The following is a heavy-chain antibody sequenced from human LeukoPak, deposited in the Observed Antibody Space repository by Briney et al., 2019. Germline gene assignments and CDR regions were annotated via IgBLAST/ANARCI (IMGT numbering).Heavy chain of an antibody. J-gene: IGHJ4*02. CDR1: GYTFTGYS. CDR3: ARDEIKGLRFLGY. D-gene: IGHD3-3*01. Sequence: ASVKVSCKASGYTFTGYSMHWVRQAPGQGLEWMGWINPSSGGTNYAQKFRDRVTMTRDTSINTAYMELRRLRSDDTAVYYCARDEIKGLRFLGYWGQGTLVTVSS. CDR2: INPSSGGT. V-gene: IGHV1-2*02.